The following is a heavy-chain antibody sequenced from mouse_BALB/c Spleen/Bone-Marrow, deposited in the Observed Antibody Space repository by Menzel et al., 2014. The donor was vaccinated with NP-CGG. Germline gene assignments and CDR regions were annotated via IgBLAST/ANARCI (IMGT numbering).Heavy chain of an antibody. Sequence: EVQRVESGPALVKPSQSLSLTCTVAGYSIXSGYSWHWIRQFPGNTLEWMGYIHYSGGTNYNPSLKSRISITRDTSKNQFFLQLNSVTTEDTATYYCVRWNGYYTMDYWGQGTSVTVSS. CDR1: GYSIXSGYS. V-gene: IGHV3-1*02. CDR3: VRWNGYYTMDY. J-gene: IGHJ4*01. D-gene: IGHD1-2*01. CDR2: IHYSGGT.